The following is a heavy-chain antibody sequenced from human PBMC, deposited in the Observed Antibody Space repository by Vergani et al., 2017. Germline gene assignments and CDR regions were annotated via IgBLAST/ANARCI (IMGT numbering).Heavy chain of an antibody. CDR3: TKAYHLLHGACDA. Sequence: LLESGGGLVQPGGSLRLSCAAFGFTFRSHAMSWVPQAPGKGLEFVPGNRGSGGGPYYADSVKGRFTMSRDNSKNTVSLQMKRLRAEDTALYYCTKAYHLLHGACDAWGHGTMVTVSS. D-gene: IGHD2-15*01. J-gene: IGHJ3*01. V-gene: IGHV3-23*01. CDR2: NRGSGGGP. CDR1: GFTFRSHA.